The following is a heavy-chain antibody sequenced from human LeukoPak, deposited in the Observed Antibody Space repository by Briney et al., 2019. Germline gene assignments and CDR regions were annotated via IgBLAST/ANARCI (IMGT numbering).Heavy chain of an antibody. J-gene: IGHJ6*03. CDR1: GGTFSSYA. V-gene: IGHV1-69*13. CDR2: IIPILGTA. CDR3: ARGFGGSGWYSRYYYMDV. D-gene: IGHD6-19*01. Sequence: SVKVSCKASGGTFSSYAISWVRQAPGQGLEWMGGIIPILGTATHEQKFQGRVTITADESTSTAYMELSSLRSEDTAVYYCARGFGGSGWYSRYYYMDVWGKGTTVTVSS.